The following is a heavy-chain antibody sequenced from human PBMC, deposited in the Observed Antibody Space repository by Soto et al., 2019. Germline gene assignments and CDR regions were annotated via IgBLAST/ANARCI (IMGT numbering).Heavy chain of an antibody. D-gene: IGHD3-10*01. V-gene: IGHV1-69*13. CDR3: ARSQYYGSGSGREYFEH. Sequence: ASVKVSCQASGGTFSSYAISWVRQAPGQGLEWMGGIIPIFGTANDAQKFQGRVTITADESTSKAYMELSSLRSEDTAVYDCARSQYYGSGSGREYFEHWGQGTLVTVSS. CDR1: GGTFSSYA. J-gene: IGHJ1*01. CDR2: IIPIFGTA.